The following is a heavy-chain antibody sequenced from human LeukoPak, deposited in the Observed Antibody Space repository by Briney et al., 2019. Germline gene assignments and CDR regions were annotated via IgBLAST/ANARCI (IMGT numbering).Heavy chain of an antibody. D-gene: IGHD2-2*01. V-gene: IGHV3-30*02. CDR3: AKDGVPAANYYYYYYMDV. J-gene: IGHJ6*03. Sequence: GGSLRLSCAASGFTFSSYGMHWVRQAPGKGLEWVAFIRYDGSNKYYADSVKGRFTISRDNSKNTLYLQMYSLRAEDTAVYYCAKDGVPAANYYYYYYMDVWGKGTTVTVSS. CDR2: IRYDGSNK. CDR1: GFTFSSYG.